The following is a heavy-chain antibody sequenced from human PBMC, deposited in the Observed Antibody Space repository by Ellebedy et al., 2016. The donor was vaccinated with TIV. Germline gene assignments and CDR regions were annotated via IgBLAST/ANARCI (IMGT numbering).Heavy chain of an antibody. J-gene: IGHJ5*02. CDR2: IWYDGSNK. D-gene: IGHD3-10*01. V-gene: IGHV3-33*01. CDR3: ARVLSFRGVIIGEFDP. Sequence: GGSLRLXXAASGFTFSSYGMHWVRQAPGKGLEWVAVIWYDGSNKYYADSVKGRFTISRDNSKNTLYLQMNSLRAEDTAVYYCARVLSFRGVIIGEFDPWGQGTLVTVSS. CDR1: GFTFSSYG.